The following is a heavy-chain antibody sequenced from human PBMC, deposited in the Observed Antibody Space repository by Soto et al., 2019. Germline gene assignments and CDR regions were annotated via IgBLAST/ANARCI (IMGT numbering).Heavy chain of an antibody. D-gene: IGHD6-25*01. V-gene: IGHV3-7*02. CDR3: VTAATGRGGMDVWGMDV. CDR1: GFTLSRSY. CDR2: INEGGSET. Sequence: EVQLVESGGGLVQPGGSLRLSCAASGFTLSRSYMAWVRQAPGKGLQWVANINEGGSETYYVDSVKGRFTVSRDNAKNSLYLQMNSLRAEDTALYYGVTAATGRGGMDVWGMDVWGQGTTVTVSS. J-gene: IGHJ6*02.